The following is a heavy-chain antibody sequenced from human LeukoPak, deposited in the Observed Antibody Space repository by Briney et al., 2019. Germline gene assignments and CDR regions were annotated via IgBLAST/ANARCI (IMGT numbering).Heavy chain of an antibody. J-gene: IGHJ3*02. Sequence: PSETLSLTCSVSGDSISSGSYYWSWIRQPAGKGLEWIGRIYTSGSTNYIPSLKSRLTISVDTSKNQFSLKLSSVTAADTAVYYCARYGGSRAFDIWGQGTMVTVSS. CDR3: ARYGGSRAFDI. D-gene: IGHD4-23*01. CDR1: GDSISSGSYY. V-gene: IGHV4-61*02. CDR2: IYTSGST.